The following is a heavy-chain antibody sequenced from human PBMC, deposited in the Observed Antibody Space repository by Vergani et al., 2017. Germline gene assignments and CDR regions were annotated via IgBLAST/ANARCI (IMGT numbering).Heavy chain of an antibody. CDR3: VKDAGSYENFFDS. J-gene: IGHJ4*02. CDR1: GFTFSTSA. V-gene: IGHV3-23*01. D-gene: IGHD1-26*01. CDR2: LTGGGGST. Sequence: EVQLLESGGSLKQPGGSVRLSCAASGFTFSTSAMHWVRQAPGKGLEWVSALTGGGGSTYYEDSFKGRFIISRDNSRDTLYLQMNSLRPEDTATYYCVKDAGSYENFFDSWGQGTLVTVSS.